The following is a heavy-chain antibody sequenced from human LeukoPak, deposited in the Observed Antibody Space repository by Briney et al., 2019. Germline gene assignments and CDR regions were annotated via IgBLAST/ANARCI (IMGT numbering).Heavy chain of an antibody. CDR1: GFTFSDYY. CDR2: ISSSGSTI. J-gene: IGHJ6*03. Sequence: GGSLRLSCAASGFTFSDYYMSWIRQAPGKGLEWVSYISSSGSTIYYADSVKGRFTISRDNAKNSLYLQMNSLRAEDTAVYCCARDPGRGYYYYYYYMDVWGKGTTVTVSS. D-gene: IGHD6-25*01. V-gene: IGHV3-11*04. CDR3: ARDPGRGYYYYYYYMDV.